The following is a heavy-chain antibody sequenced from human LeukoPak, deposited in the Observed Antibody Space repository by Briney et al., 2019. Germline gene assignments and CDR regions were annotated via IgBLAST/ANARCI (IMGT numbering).Heavy chain of an antibody. D-gene: IGHD3-9*01. V-gene: IGHV4-34*01. Sequence: SETLPLTCAVFGGSLTNYYWSWIRQPPGKGLEWIAEINHSGSTSFNPSLMSRVTISVDTSMNQFSLKLGSVTAADTAVYYCARMPDILTGLDSWGQGTVVTVSS. J-gene: IGHJ4*02. CDR2: INHSGST. CDR3: ARMPDILTGLDS. CDR1: GGSLTNYY.